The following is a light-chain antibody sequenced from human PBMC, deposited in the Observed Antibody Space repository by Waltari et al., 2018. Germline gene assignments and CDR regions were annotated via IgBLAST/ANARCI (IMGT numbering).Light chain of an antibody. V-gene: IGKV3-20*01. Sequence: ENVLTQSPGTLSLSQGERATLSGRASQSVSSSYLAWYQQKPGQAPRLLIYGASSRATCIPDRFSGSGSVTDFTLTISRLEPEDFAVYYCQQYGSSHTFGPGTKVDIK. CDR2: GAS. CDR1: QSVSSSY. J-gene: IGKJ3*01. CDR3: QQYGSSHT.